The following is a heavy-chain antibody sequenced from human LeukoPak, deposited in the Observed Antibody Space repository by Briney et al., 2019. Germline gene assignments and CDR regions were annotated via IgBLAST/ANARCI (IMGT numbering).Heavy chain of an antibody. D-gene: IGHD1-26*01. J-gene: IGHJ5*02. CDR2: ITPIIDSA. Sequence: SVKVSCKASGGTLNSHTFSWVRQAPGQGLEWMGRITPIIDSAKYAQNFQDRVSITADKPTSTVYMELSSLRSEDTAVYFCARVNLRGSQYNWFDPWGQGTLVTVSS. CDR1: GGTLNSHT. CDR3: ARVNLRGSQYNWFDP. V-gene: IGHV1-69*08.